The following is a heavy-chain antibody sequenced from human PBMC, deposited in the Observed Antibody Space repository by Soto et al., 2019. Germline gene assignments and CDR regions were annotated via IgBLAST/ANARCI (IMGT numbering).Heavy chain of an antibody. CDR1: GYSFTSYW. Sequence: GESLKISCKGSGYSFTSYWIGWVRQMPGKGLEWMGIIDPGDSDTRYSPSFQGQVTISADKSISTAYLQWSSLKASDTAMYYCARDVGTTGTKGPEYYYYYGMAVWGQGTTVTVSS. D-gene: IGHD1-1*01. CDR2: IDPGDSDT. V-gene: IGHV5-51*01. J-gene: IGHJ6*02. CDR3: ARDVGTTGTKGPEYYYYYGMAV.